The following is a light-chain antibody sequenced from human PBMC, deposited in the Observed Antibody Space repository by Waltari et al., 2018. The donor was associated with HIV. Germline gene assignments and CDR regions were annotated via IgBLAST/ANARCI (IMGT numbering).Light chain of an antibody. CDR1: RRDVGSYNL. V-gene: IGLV2-23*02. CDR3: CAYAGSSSWV. Sequence: QSALTQPASVSGSPGQSLTISCTGTRRDVGSYNLVSWYQQHPGEAPKLLVYEVSKWTSGVSKRFSGSKSGHTASLTISGLQAEDEAQYYCCAYAGSSSWVFGAGTKLTVL. CDR2: EVS. J-gene: IGLJ3*02.